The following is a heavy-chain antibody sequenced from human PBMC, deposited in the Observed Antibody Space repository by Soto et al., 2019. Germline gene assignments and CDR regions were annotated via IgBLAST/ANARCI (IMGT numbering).Heavy chain of an antibody. CDR1: GFTFSSYA. CDR2: ISGSGGST. D-gene: IGHD2-2*01. J-gene: IGHJ4*02. Sequence: VQLLESGGGLVQPGGSLRLSCAASGFTFSSYAMSWVRQAPGKGLEWVSAISGSGGSTYYADSVKGRFTISRDNSKNTLYLQMNSLRAEDTAVYYCAKDPYIVVVPAAMGDYWGQGTLVTVSS. V-gene: IGHV3-23*01. CDR3: AKDPYIVVVPAAMGDY.